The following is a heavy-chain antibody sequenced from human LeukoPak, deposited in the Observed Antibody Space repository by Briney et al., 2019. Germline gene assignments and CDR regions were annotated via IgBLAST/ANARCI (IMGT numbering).Heavy chain of an antibody. V-gene: IGHV4-59*01. D-gene: IGHD5-18*01. J-gene: IGHJ4*02. CDR1: GGSISSYY. Sequence: SETLSLTCTVSGGSISSYYWSWIRQPPGKGLEWMGYIYYSGSTNYNPSLKSRVTISVDTSKNQFSLKLSSVTAADTAVYYCATMVKGDYYFDYWGQGTLVTVSS. CDR3: ATMVKGDYYFDY. CDR2: IYYSGST.